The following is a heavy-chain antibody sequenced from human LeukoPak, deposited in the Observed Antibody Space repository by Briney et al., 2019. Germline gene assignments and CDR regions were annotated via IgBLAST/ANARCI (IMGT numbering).Heavy chain of an antibody. Sequence: PSETLSLTCTVSGASISSYYWSWIRQPPGKGLEWIGYISYSGSTNYNPSLKSRVTISADTSKNQFSLRLTSVTAADTAVYYCARLKPYSSTSAYYFDYWGQGTLVTVSS. CDR3: ARLKPYSSTSAYYFDY. D-gene: IGHD5-18*01. V-gene: IGHV4-59*08. J-gene: IGHJ4*02. CDR2: ISYSGST. CDR1: GASISSYY.